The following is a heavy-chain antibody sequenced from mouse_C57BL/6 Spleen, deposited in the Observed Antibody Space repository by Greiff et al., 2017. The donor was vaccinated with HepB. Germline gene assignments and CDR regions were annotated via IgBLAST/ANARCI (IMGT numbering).Heavy chain of an antibody. CDR1: GYSITSGYY. J-gene: IGHJ4*01. D-gene: IGHD2-4*01. V-gene: IGHV3-6*01. Sequence: EVKLQESGPGLVKPSQSLSLTCSVTGYSITSGYYWNWIRQFPGNKLEWMGYISYDGSNNYNPSLKNRISITRDTSKNQFFLKLNSVTTEDTATYYCARDVIYYDYGYAMDYWGQGTSVTVSS. CDR2: ISYDGSN. CDR3: ARDVIYYDYGYAMDY.